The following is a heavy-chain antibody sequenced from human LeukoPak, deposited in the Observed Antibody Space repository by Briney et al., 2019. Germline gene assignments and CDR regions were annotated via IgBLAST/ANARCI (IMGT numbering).Heavy chain of an antibody. CDR2: IYYSGST. D-gene: IGHD6-6*01. Sequence: SETLSLTCTVSGGSIRSYYWNWIRQPPGKGLEWIGYIYYSGSTNYNPSLKSRVTISVDTSKNQFSLKLSSVTAADTAVYYCARAGEQLVPVHYFDYWGQGTLVTVSS. CDR1: GGSIRSYY. J-gene: IGHJ4*02. V-gene: IGHV4-59*01. CDR3: ARAGEQLVPVHYFDY.